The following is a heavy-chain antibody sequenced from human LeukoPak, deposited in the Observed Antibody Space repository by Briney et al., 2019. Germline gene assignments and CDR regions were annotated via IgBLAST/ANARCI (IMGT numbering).Heavy chain of an antibody. J-gene: IGHJ4*02. D-gene: IGHD3-10*01. CDR1: GYTFTSYG. CDR3: ARDRASAVWFGELIDY. Sequence: ASVKVSCKASGYTFTSYGISWVRQAPGQGLEWMGWISAYNGNTNYAQKLQGRVTMTTDTSTSTAYMELRSLRSDDTAVYYCARDRASAVWFGELIDYWGLGTLVTVSS. CDR2: ISAYNGNT. V-gene: IGHV1-18*01.